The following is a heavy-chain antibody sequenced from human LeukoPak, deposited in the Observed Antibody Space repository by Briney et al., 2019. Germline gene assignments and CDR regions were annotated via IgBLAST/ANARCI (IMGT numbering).Heavy chain of an antibody. V-gene: IGHV3-23*01. CDR3: AKKSPWDDYYYMDV. Sequence: GGSLRLSCAASGFTFSSYAMKWVRQAPGKGLEWVSTISGSGASTYYADSVKGRFTISRDNSQNTVYLQMNSLRAEDTAVYYCAKKSPWDDYYYMDVWGKGTTVTISS. J-gene: IGHJ6*03. D-gene: IGHD1-26*01. CDR1: GFTFSSYA. CDR2: ISGSGAST.